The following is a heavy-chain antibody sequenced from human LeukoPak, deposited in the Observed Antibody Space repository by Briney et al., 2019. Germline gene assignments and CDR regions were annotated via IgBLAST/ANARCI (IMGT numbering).Heavy chain of an antibody. D-gene: IGHD1-26*01. J-gene: IGHJ4*02. CDR3: ARDRLIEWELGR. Sequence: GASVKVSCKASGYTFTRYYMHWVRQAPGQGLEWMGWINPNSGGTNYAQKFQGRVTMTRDTSISTAYMELSRLRSDDTAVYYCARDRLIEWELGRWGQGTLVTVSS. V-gene: IGHV1-2*02. CDR2: INPNSGGT. CDR1: GYTFTRYY.